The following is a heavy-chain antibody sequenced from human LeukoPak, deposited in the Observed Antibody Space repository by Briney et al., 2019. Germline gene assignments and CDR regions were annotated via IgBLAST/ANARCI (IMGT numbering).Heavy chain of an antibody. CDR3: TRVTGANYDPGAFDV. CDR2: INPKSGGT. CDR1: GYSFTAYY. V-gene: IGHV1-2*02. Sequence: ASVKVSCKASGYSFTAYYIHWVRQAPGQGLEWMGWINPKSGGTDSAEKFGGRVTMSRDTSLRTSYLEVKRLKSDDTAVYYCTRVTGANYDPGAFDVWGQGTMVTVSS. D-gene: IGHD3-3*01. J-gene: IGHJ3*01.